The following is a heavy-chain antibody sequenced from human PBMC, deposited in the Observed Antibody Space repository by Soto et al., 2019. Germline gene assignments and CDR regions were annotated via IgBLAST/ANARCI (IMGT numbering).Heavy chain of an antibody. CDR1: GFYFSSYE. J-gene: IGHJ4*02. CDR3: GGGGDY. Sequence: EVQLVESGGGLGQPGGSLRLSCAASGFYFSSYEMNWVRQAPGKGLEWISHISGSGKSIYYADPVKGRFTISRDNAKTPLYLKMDSLGVDARAVYSWGGGGDYWGQGALVTVSS. CDR2: ISGSGKSI. D-gene: IGHD3-16*01. V-gene: IGHV3-48*03.